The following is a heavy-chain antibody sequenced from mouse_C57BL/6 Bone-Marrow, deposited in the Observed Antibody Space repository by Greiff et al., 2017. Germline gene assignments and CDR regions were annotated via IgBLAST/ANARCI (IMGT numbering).Heavy chain of an antibody. CDR3: AVGSYYSNYEGLAY. V-gene: IGHV1-74*01. CDR2: IHPSDSDT. CDR1: GYTFTSYW. D-gene: IGHD2-5*01. Sequence: VQLQQPGAELVKPGASVKVSCKASGYTFTSYWMHWVKQRPGQGLEWIGRIHPSDSDTNYTQKFKGKATLTVDKSSSTAYLQLSSLTSEDAAVXYCAVGSYYSNYEGLAYWGQGTLVTVSA. J-gene: IGHJ3*01.